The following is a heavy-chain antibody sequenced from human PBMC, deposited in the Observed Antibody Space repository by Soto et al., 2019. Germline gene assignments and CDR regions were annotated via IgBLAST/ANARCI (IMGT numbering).Heavy chain of an antibody. D-gene: IGHD3-10*01. V-gene: IGHV3-7*03. CDR1: GFSFSNYW. Sequence: GGSLRLSCAASGFSFSNYWMSWVRQAPGKGLEWVGNINQDGTGGYYVDSLKGRFTISRDNAKNSLFLQMNNLRAEDTAVYYCASRGSAGIHFDSWGQGSLVTVSS. CDR2: INQDGTGG. CDR3: ASRGSAGIHFDS. J-gene: IGHJ4*02.